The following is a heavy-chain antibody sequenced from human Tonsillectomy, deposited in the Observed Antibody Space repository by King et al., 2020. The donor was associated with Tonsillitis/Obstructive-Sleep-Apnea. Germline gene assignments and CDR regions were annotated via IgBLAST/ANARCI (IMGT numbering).Heavy chain of an antibody. CDR2: IYYSGST. Sequence: VQLQESGPGLVKPSETLSLTCTVSSGSISSSSYYWGWIRQPPGQGLEWIGSIYYSGSTYYNPSLKSRVTISVDTSKNQYYLKLRSVSAADTAVYNCAGQSYYYDSRGGGDWYDDWGHGDLVTVST. CDR1: SGSISSSSYY. J-gene: IGHJ5*01. CDR3: AGQSYYYDSRGGGDWYDD. V-gene: IGHV4-39*01. D-gene: IGHD3-22*01.